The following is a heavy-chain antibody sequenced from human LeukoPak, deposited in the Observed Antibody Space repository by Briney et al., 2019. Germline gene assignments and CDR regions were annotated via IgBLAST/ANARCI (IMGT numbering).Heavy chain of an antibody. D-gene: IGHD4-17*01. CDR1: GGSISSGGYS. V-gene: IGHV4-30-2*01. CDR2: IYHSGST. Sequence: SSQTLSLTCAVSGGSISSGGYSWSWIRQPPGKGLEWIGYIYHSGSTYYNPSLKSRVTISVDRSKNQFSLKLSSVTAADTAVYYCARAVMTTALGYYFDCWGQGTLVTVSS. J-gene: IGHJ4*02. CDR3: ARAVMTTALGYYFDC.